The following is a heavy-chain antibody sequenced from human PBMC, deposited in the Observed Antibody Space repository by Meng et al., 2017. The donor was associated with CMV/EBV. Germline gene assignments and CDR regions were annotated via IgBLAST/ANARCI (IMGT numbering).Heavy chain of an antibody. CDR3: ARGRLTGTTLYYGMDV. Sequence: ASVKVSCKASGYTFTTFGISWVRQAPGQGLEWMGWISGYNANTKYAQKFQGRVTMTTDTSTSTAYMELRSLRPDDTAVYYCARGRLTGTTLYYGMDVWGQGTTVTVSS. CDR1: GYTFTTFG. D-gene: IGHD1/OR15-1a*01. J-gene: IGHJ6*02. CDR2: ISGYNANT. V-gene: IGHV1-18*01.